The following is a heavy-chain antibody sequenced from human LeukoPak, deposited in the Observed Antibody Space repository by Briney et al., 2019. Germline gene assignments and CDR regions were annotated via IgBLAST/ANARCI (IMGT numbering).Heavy chain of an antibody. J-gene: IGHJ4*02. CDR3: ARADCSSSSCYTVSH. CDR2: IDSIGDST. Sequence: GGSLRLSCAASGFAFNSYAMQWVRQAPGKGLEFVSVIDSIGDSTHTTNSVKGRFIISRDNSKNTVYLQMDSLRAEDMAIYYCARADCSSSSCYTVSHWGQGTLVTVSS. D-gene: IGHD2-2*01. CDR1: GFAFNSYA. V-gene: IGHV3-64*01.